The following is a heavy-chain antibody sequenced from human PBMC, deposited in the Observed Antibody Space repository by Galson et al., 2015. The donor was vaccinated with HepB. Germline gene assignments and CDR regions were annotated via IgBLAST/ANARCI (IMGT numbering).Heavy chain of an antibody. CDR1: GYTFTSYA. CDR2: INAGNGNT. Sequence: SVKVSCKASGYTFTSYAMHWVRQAPGQRLEWMGWINAGNGNTKYSQKFQGRVTITRDTSASTAYMELSSLRSEDTAVYYCARRYMVQGVIIPPDYWGQGTLVTVSS. V-gene: IGHV1-3*01. D-gene: IGHD3-10*01. J-gene: IGHJ4*02. CDR3: ARRYMVQGVIIPPDY.